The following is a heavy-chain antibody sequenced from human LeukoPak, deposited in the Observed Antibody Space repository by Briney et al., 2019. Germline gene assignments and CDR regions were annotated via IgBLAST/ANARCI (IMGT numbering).Heavy chain of an antibody. CDR3: ARTSRWYDFWSGYDKNEYYYYMDV. CDR1: GYTFTSYA. D-gene: IGHD3-3*01. CDR2: IHKHTGNP. J-gene: IGHJ6*03. Sequence: ASVTVSCMASGYTFTSYAMNWVRQAPGQGVEGVGGIHKHTGNPKYAQGFTGRFVFSLDSSVSRAYLQLSSLKAEDTAVYYCARTSRWYDFWSGYDKNEYYYYMDVWGKGTTVTISS. V-gene: IGHV7-4-1*02.